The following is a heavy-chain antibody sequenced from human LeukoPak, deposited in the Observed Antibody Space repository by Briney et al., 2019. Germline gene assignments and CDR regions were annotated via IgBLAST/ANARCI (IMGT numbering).Heavy chain of an antibody. CDR1: GFTFSSYG. V-gene: IGHV3-30*18. CDR2: ISYDGSNK. J-gene: IGHJ4*02. D-gene: IGHD1-26*01. Sequence: GGSLRLTCAASGFTFSSYGMHWVRQAPGKGLEWVAVISYDGSNKYYADSVKGRFTISRDNSKNTLYLQMNSLRAEDTAVYYCANGADSGNYADYWGQGTLVTLSS. CDR3: ANGADSGNYADY.